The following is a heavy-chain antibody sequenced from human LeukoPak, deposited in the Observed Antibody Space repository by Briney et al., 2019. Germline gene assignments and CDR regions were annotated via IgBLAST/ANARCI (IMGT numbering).Heavy chain of an antibody. CDR1: GFTFSSYA. D-gene: IGHD4-17*01. CDR3: ARDSTTAPGDY. Sequence: PGGSLRLSCAASGFTFSSYAMHWVRQAPGKGLEWVAVISYDGSNKYYADSVKGRFTISRDNSKNTLYLQMNSLRAEDTAVYYCARDSTTAPGDYWGQGTLVTVSS. V-gene: IGHV3-30-3*01. J-gene: IGHJ4*02. CDR2: ISYDGSNK.